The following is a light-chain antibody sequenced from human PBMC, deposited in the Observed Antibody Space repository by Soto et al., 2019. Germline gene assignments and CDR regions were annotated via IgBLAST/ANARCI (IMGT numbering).Light chain of an antibody. V-gene: IGLV2-8*01. CDR3: SSYAGSNNFYG. CDR1: SSDVGGYNY. Sequence: QSALTQPPSASGSPGQSVTISCTGTSSDVGGYNYVSWYQQHPGKAPKLMIYEVSKRPSGVPDRFSGSKSGNTASLTVSGLQAEDEADYYRSSYAGSNNFYGFGTGTKVTVL. CDR2: EVS. J-gene: IGLJ1*01.